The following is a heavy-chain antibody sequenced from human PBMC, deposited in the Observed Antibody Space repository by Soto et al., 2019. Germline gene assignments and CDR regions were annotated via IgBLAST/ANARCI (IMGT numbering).Heavy chain of an antibody. Sequence: GSLRLSCAASGFTFSDYYMSWIRQAPGKGLEWLSYISGSSDNTNYADSVKGRFTISRDNAKKSLYLEMNSLRAEDTAVYYCATITMMTWGQGTLVTVSS. V-gene: IGHV3-11*06. D-gene: IGHD3-22*01. J-gene: IGHJ5*02. CDR1: GFTFSDYY. CDR2: ISGSSDNT. CDR3: ATITMMT.